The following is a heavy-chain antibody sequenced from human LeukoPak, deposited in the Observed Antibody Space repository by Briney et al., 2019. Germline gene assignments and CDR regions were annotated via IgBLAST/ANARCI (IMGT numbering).Heavy chain of an antibody. J-gene: IGHJ4*02. D-gene: IGHD1-1*01. CDR3: ARVQVSDDNWGFFDY. V-gene: IGHV1-2*02. CDR2: INPNSGGS. Sequence: ASVKVSCKASGYTFPANYMHWVRQAPGQGLEWMGWINPNSGGSNCAQKFQGRVTMARETSISTAYMELSRLSSDDTAVYYCARVQVSDDNWGFFDYWGQGTLVTVSS. CDR1: GYTFPANY.